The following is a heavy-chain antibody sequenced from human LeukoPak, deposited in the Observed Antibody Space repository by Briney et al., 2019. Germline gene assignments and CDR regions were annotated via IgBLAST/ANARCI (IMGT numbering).Heavy chain of an antibody. J-gene: IGHJ4*02. CDR2: ISSSGNTK. Sequence: GGSLRLSCSASGFTFSRYTMNWVRQAPGKGLEWVSYISSSGNTKYYADSVRGRFTISRDNAKNSLYLQMNSLRAEDTAVYYCAKDSRYCSSTSCYRAYWGQGTLVTVSS. V-gene: IGHV3-48*04. CDR3: AKDSRYCSSTSCYRAY. D-gene: IGHD2-2*02. CDR1: GFTFSRYT.